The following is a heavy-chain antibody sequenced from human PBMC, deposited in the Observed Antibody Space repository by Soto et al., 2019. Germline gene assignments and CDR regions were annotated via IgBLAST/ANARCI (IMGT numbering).Heavy chain of an antibody. CDR1: GYTFTSYG. CDR3: ARVYRITMVRGELSEY. Sequence: QVQLVQSGAEVKKPGASVKVSCKASGYTFTSYGISWVRQAPGQGLEWMGWISAYNGNTNYAQKLQGRVTMTTDTSTSTADRERRSLRSDDTAVYYCARVYRITMVRGELSEYWGQGTLVTVSS. V-gene: IGHV1-18*01. J-gene: IGHJ4*02. D-gene: IGHD3-10*01. CDR2: ISAYNGNT.